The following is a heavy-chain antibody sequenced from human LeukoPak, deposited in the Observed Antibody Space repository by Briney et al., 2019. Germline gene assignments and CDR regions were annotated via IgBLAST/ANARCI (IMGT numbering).Heavy chain of an antibody. CDR3: ARVEGYDSSGYYGD. D-gene: IGHD3-22*01. V-gene: IGHV3-21*01. CDR1: GFTFSSYS. CDR2: ISSSSSYI. J-gene: IGHJ4*02. Sequence: GGSLRLSCAASGFTFSSYSMNWVRQAPGKGLEWVSSISSSSSYIYYADSVKGRFTISRDNAKNSLYLQMNSLRAEDSAVYYRARVEGYDSSGYYGDWGQGTLVTVSS.